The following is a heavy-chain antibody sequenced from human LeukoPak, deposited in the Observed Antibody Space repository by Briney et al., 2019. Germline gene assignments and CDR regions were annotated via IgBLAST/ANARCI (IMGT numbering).Heavy chain of an antibody. CDR2: IYTSGST. V-gene: IGHV4-4*07. CDR3: ARVSLVRGAPDYYFDY. J-gene: IGHJ4*02. Sequence: SETLSLTCTVSGDSISNYYWSWIRQPAGKGLEWIGRIYTSGSTNCNPSLKSRVTMSVDTSKNQFSLKLSSVTAADTAVYYCARVSLVRGAPDYYFDYWGQGTLVTVSS. CDR1: GDSISNYY. D-gene: IGHD3-10*01.